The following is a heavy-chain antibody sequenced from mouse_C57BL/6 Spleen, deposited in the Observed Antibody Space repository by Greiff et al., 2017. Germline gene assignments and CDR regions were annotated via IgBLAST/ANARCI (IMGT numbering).Heavy chain of an antibody. CDR3: ASQTAQATTDYYAMDY. J-gene: IGHJ4*01. D-gene: IGHD3-2*02. CDR1: GFSLTSYG. Sequence: VQVVESGPGLVAPSQSLSITCTVSGFSLTSYGVHWVRQPPGKGLEWLVVIWSDGSTTYNSALKSRLSISKDNSKSQVFLKMNSLQTDDTAMYYCASQTAQATTDYYAMDYWGQGTSVTVSS. V-gene: IGHV2-6*03. CDR2: IWSDGST.